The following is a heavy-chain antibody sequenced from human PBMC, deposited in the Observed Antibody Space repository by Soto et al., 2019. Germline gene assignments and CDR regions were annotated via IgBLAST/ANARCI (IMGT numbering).Heavy chain of an antibody. CDR3: ARDGKEAAVGNNFIH. CDR2: ISAYNGNT. CDR1: GYTFTSYG. J-gene: IGHJ4*02. V-gene: IGHV1-18*01. Sequence: QVQLVQSGGEVKKPGASVKVSCKTSGYTFTSYGISWVRQAPGQGLEWMGWISAYNGNTNYAQKFQGRVTMTTDTSTSTPYMELRSLKSDDTAVYYCARDGKEAAVGNNFIHWGQGTLVTVSS. D-gene: IGHD6-13*01.